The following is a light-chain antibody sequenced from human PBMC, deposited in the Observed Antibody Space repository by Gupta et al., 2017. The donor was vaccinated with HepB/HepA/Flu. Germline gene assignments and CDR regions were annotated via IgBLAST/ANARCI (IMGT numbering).Light chain of an antibody. CDR1: SSNIGVNY. CDR3: GVWDTSAAFV. CDR2: DNN. Sequence: QSVLTQPPSVSAAPGQKVTISCSGSSSNIGVNYVSWYQQLPGTTPKLLIYDNNERPSGIPDRFSGSKSGTSATLAITGLQTGDEAEYYCGVWDTSAAFVFGSGTKVTVL. V-gene: IGLV1-51*01. J-gene: IGLJ1*01.